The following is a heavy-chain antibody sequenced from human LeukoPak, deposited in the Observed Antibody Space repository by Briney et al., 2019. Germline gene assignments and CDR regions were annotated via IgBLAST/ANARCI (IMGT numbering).Heavy chain of an antibody. CDR3: AKDNGVIVSGYFDL. CDR1: GVPFSSYL. CDR2: FSGICDIT. Sequence: PGAPLKLFCAAAGVPFSSYLMTWVRQAPGQGLDLHSHFSGICDITYYAASVTGRFTISRDNSQNPLYLQMHSLRAVYSALYYGAKDNGVIVSGYFDLWGQGTLLTVSS. D-gene: IGHD2-8*01. V-gene: IGHV3-23*01. J-gene: IGHJ4*02.